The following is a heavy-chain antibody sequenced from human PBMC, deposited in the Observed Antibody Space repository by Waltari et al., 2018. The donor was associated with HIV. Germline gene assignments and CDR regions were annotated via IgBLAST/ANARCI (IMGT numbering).Heavy chain of an antibody. J-gene: IGHJ1*01. D-gene: IGHD3-16*01. Sequence: EVQLVESGGGLVQPGESLTLSCVASGFNLTDYWMHWFRQVPGKGPLWVSRLTKDGRNAIYSDAAKRRFPISRYIAKNTLYLELRRVGVEDSGVYYCVRNEVWQRYHYFEHWGQGTLVTVSS. CDR2: LTKDGRNA. CDR1: GFNLTDYW. V-gene: IGHV3-74*01. CDR3: VRNEVWQRYHYFEH.